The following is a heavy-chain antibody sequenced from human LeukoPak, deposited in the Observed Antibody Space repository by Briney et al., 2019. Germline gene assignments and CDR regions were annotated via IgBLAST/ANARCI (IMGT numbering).Heavy chain of an antibody. Sequence: PGGPLRLSCAASGFTFSSYSMNWVRQAPGRGLEWVSSISSSSSYIYYSDSVKGRFTISRDNAKNSLYLQMNSLRAEDTAVYYCARNGIVVVTPANYFDYWGQGTLVTVSS. CDR3: ARNGIVVVTPANYFDY. CDR2: ISSSSSYI. D-gene: IGHD3-22*01. CDR1: GFTFSSYS. J-gene: IGHJ4*02. V-gene: IGHV3-21*01.